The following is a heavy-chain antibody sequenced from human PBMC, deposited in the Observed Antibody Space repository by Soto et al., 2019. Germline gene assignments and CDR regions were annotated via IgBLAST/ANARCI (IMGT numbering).Heavy chain of an antibody. J-gene: IGHJ3*02. Sequence: QVQLVESGGGVVQPGRSLRLSCAASGFTFSSYAMHWVRQAPGKGLEWVAVISYDGSNKYYADSVKGRFTISRDNSKNTLYLQMNSQRAEDTAVYYCARGYYDSSGYYPDAFDIWGQGTMVTVSS. CDR2: ISYDGSNK. CDR1: GFTFSSYA. V-gene: IGHV3-30-3*01. D-gene: IGHD3-22*01. CDR3: ARGYYDSSGYYPDAFDI.